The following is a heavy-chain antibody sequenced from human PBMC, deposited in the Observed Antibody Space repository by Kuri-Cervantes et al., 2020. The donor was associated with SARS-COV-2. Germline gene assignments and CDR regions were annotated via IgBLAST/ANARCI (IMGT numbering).Heavy chain of an antibody. J-gene: IGHJ4*02. V-gene: IGHV3-7*01. Sequence: GESLKISCAASGFTFSSYWMSWVRQAPGKGLEWVANIKQDGSEKYYVDSVKGRFTISRDNAKNSLYLQMNSLRAEDTAVYYCARDALSDILTGYYPQGFDYWGQGTLVTVSS. D-gene: IGHD3-9*01. CDR1: GFTFSSYW. CDR2: IKQDGSEK. CDR3: ARDALSDILTGYYPQGFDY.